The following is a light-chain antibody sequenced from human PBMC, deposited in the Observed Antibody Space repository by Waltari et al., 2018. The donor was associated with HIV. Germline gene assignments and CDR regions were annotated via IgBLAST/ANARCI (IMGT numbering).Light chain of an antibody. CDR3: CSYAGSYPVV. CDR1: SSDVGVYNF. J-gene: IGLJ2*01. CDR2: DVS. Sequence: QSALTQPRSVSGSPGQSVTISCTGTSSDVGVYNFVYWYQQHTGKAPKLMIYDVSKRPSGVPDRFSGSKSGNTASLTISGLQAEDEADYYCCSYAGSYPVVFGGGTKLTVL. V-gene: IGLV2-11*01.